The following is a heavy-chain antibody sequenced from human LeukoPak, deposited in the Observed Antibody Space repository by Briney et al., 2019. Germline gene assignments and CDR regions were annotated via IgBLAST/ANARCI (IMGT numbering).Heavy chain of an antibody. CDR3: ARTNGYSSEKRFDP. V-gene: IGHV3-21*01. Sequence: SGGSPRLSCAASGFTFSSYSMNWVRQAPGKGLEWVSSISSSSSYIYYADSVKGRFTISRDNAKNSLYLQMNSLRAEDTAVYYCARTNGYSSEKRFDPWGQGTLVTVSS. CDR2: ISSSSSYI. D-gene: IGHD6-19*01. CDR1: GFTFSSYS. J-gene: IGHJ5*02.